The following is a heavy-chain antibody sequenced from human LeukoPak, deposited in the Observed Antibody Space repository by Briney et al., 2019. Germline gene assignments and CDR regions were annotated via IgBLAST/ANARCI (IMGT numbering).Heavy chain of an antibody. Sequence: PGGSLRLSCAASGFTFSSYEMNWVRQAPGKGLEWVSYISSSGSTIYYADSVKGRFTISRDSAKNSLYLQMNSLRAEDTAVYCCARDFSPLGGYYDYWGQGTLVTVSS. CDR3: ARDFSPLGGYYDY. J-gene: IGHJ4*02. CDR1: GFTFSSYE. V-gene: IGHV3-48*03. CDR2: ISSSGSTI. D-gene: IGHD3-22*01.